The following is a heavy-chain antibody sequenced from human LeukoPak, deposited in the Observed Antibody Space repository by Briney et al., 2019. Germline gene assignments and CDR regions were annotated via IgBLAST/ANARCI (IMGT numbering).Heavy chain of an antibody. Sequence: PSETLSLTCTVSGGSISSGSYYWSWIRQPAGKGLEWIGRIYTSGSTNYNPSLKSRVTISVDTSKNQFSLKLSSVTAADTAVYYCAGGPGYSSPCDYWGQGTLVTVSS. V-gene: IGHV4-61*02. CDR2: IYTSGST. J-gene: IGHJ4*02. CDR1: GGSISSGSYY. CDR3: AGGPGYSSPCDY. D-gene: IGHD6-13*01.